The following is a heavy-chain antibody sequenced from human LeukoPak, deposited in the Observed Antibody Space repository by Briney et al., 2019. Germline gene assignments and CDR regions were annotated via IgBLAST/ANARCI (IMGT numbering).Heavy chain of an antibody. J-gene: IGHJ4*02. D-gene: IGHD3-3*01. CDR1: GFSFSDYA. CDR3: AKGQEFLEWIYEY. Sequence: GGSLTLSCAASGFSFSDYAMTWVRQAPGKGLEWVSGISGGSGSKNYGDSVKGRFTISRDDSKNTLFLQLSGLRADDTAVYYCAKGQEFLEWIYEYWGQGTLVTVSS. V-gene: IGHV3-23*01. CDR2: ISGGSGSK.